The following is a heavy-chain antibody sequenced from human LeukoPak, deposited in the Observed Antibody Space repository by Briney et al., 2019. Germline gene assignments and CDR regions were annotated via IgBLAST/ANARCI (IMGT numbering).Heavy chain of an antibody. J-gene: IGHJ4*02. CDR2: ISWNSGSI. V-gene: IGHV3-9*01. Sequence: GRSLRLSCAASGFTFDDYAMHWVRQAPGKGLEWVSGISWNSGSIGYADSVKGRFTISRDNAKDSLCLQMNSLRAEDTALYYCARALTAVVVPAATDYWGQGTLVTVSS. CDR3: ARALTAVVVPAATDY. D-gene: IGHD2-2*01. CDR1: GFTFDDYA.